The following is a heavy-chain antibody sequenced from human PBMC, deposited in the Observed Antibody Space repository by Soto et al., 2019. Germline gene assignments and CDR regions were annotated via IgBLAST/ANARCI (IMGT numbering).Heavy chain of an antibody. CDR1: GFTFSSYA. D-gene: IGHD4-17*01. J-gene: IGHJ6*02. CDR3: VRNYGDFISHYYYYGMDV. CDR2: ISGSGGST. V-gene: IGHV3-23*01. Sequence: EVQLLESGGGLVQPGGSLRLSCAASGFTFSSYAMSWVRQAPGKGLEWVSAISGSGGSTYYADSVKGRFTISRDHSKNTLYLQMNSLRVEDTAVYYCVRNYGDFISHYYYYGMDVWGQGTTVTVSS.